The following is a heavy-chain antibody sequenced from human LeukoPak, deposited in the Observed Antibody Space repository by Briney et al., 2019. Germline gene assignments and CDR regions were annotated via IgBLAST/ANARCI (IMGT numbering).Heavy chain of an antibody. CDR1: GFTFSNYW. J-gene: IGHJ4*02. V-gene: IGHV3-7*01. CDR2: IKQDGNEK. CDR3: ARGRLGYSSSWRFDY. D-gene: IGHD6-13*01. Sequence: GGSLRLSCAASGFTFSNYWMSWVRQAPGKGLEWVANIKQDGNEKYYVDSVKGRFTISRDNAKNSLYLQMNSLRAEDTAVYYCARGRLGYSSSWRFDYWGQGTLVTVSS.